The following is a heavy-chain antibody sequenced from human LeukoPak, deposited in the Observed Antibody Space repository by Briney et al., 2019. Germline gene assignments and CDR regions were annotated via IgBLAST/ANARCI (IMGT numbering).Heavy chain of an antibody. CDR1: GYSISGGFY. D-gene: IGHD3-16*01. CDR3: ARETSQKGAHYMDV. J-gene: IGHJ6*03. Sequence: SETLSLTCTVSGYSISGGFYWDWIRQPPGKGLEWIGSIYHSGTSYYNPSLRSRVTISVDTSKNQFSLKLSSVTAADTAVYYCARETSQKGAHYMDVWGKGTTITISS. V-gene: IGHV4-38-2*02. CDR2: IYHSGTS.